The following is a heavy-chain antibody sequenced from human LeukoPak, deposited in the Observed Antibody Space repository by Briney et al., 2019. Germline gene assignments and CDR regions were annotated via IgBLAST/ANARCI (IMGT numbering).Heavy chain of an antibody. CDR2: IIPIFGTA. J-gene: IGHJ5*02. CDR3: ARDSSSWYQGGDDWFDP. V-gene: IGHV1-69*05. CDR1: GGTFSSYA. Sequence: SVKVSCKASGGTFSSYAISWVRQAPGQGLEWMGGIIPIFGTANYAQKFQGRVTITTDESTSTAYMELSSLRSEDTAVYYCARDSSSWYQGGDDWFDPWGQGTLVTVSS. D-gene: IGHD6-13*01.